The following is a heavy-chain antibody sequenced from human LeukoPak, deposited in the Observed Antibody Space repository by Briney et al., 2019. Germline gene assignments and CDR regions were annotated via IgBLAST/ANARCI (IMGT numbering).Heavy chain of an antibody. J-gene: IGHJ3*02. CDR3: ARPGGFGSPPVFDI. V-gene: IGHV4-59*08. D-gene: IGHD3-10*01. CDR2: IYYSGST. Sequence: SETLSLTCTVSGGSISSYYWSWIRQPPGKGLEWIGCIYYSGSTNYNPSLKSRVTISVDTSKNQFSLKLSSVTAADTAVYYCARPGGFGSPPVFDIWGQGTMVTVSS. CDR1: GGSISSYY.